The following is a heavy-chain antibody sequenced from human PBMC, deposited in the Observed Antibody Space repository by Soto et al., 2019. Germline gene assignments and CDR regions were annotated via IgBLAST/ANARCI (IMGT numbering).Heavy chain of an antibody. J-gene: IGHJ4*02. CDR1: GGSISSGGYY. CDR3: ARSLVVIIAAKPIDY. CDR2: IYYSGST. V-gene: IGHV4-31*03. Sequence: QVQLQESGPGLVKPSQTLSLTCTVSGGSISSGGYYWSWIRQHPGKSLEWIGYIYYSGSTYYNPSLKSRVTISVDTSKNQFSLKLSSVTAADTAVYYCARSLVVIIAAKPIDYWGQGTLVTVSS. D-gene: IGHD3-22*01.